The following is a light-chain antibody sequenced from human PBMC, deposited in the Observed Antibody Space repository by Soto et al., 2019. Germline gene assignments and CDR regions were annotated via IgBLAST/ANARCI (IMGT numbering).Light chain of an antibody. Sequence: DIQMTQSPSTLSASVGDRVTITCRASQSINSWLAWYQQKPGKSPKLLIYKASSLEGGVPSRFSGSGSGTEFTLTISSLQPDDFATYYCQQYESNPLAFGQGTKVEIK. V-gene: IGKV1-5*03. CDR1: QSINSW. CDR2: KAS. CDR3: QQYESNPLA. J-gene: IGKJ1*01.